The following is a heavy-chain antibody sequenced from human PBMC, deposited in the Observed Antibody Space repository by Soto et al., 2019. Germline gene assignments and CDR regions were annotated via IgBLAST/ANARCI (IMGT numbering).Heavy chain of an antibody. D-gene: IGHD5-12*01. J-gene: IGHJ4*02. CDR1: GYSFIEYS. CDR2: VNADNGDT. V-gene: IGHV1-3*01. CDR3: ARKNIGASFPFDF. Sequence: ASVKVSCKAYGYSFIEYSMHWVRQAPGQRLEWMGWVNADNGDTKSSQKFQGRVTITRDTSATTAYMELSSLRSEDTAVYYCARKNIGASFPFDFWGQGTPVTVSS.